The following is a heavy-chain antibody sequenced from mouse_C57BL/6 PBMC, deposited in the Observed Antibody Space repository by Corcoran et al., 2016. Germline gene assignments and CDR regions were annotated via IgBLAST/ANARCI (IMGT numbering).Heavy chain of an antibody. J-gene: IGHJ1*03. CDR3: ARGGVVATNYWYFDV. CDR1: GYTFTDYY. Sequence: QVQLQQSGPVLVKPGASVKISCKASGYTFTDYYINWVKQRPGQGLEWIGWIFPGSGSTYYNEKFKGKATLTVDKSSSTAYMLLSSLTSEDSAVYFCARGGVVATNYWYFDVWGTGTTVTVSS. V-gene: IGHV1-75*01. D-gene: IGHD1-1*01. CDR2: IFPGSGST.